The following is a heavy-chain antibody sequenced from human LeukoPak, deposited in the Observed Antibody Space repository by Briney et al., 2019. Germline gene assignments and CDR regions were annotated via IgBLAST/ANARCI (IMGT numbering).Heavy chain of an antibody. CDR3: ARVPRTSITMVRAYMDV. CDR1: GYTFTSYG. J-gene: IGHJ6*03. CDR2: ISAYNGNT. D-gene: IGHD3-10*01. Sequence: GASVKVSCKASGYTFTSYGISWVRQAPGQGLEWMGWISAYNGNTNYAQKLQGRVTMTTDTSTSTAYMEPRSLRSDDTAVYYCARVPRTSITMVRAYMDVWGKGTTVTVSS. V-gene: IGHV1-18*01.